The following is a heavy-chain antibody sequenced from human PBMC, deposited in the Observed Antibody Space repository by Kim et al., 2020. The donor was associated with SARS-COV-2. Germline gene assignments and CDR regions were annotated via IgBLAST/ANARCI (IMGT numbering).Heavy chain of an antibody. V-gene: IGHV3-23*01. CDR2: ISDIGRST. J-gene: IGHJ6*01. Sequence: GGSLRLSCVASGFSFGKHAMNWVRQAPGKGLEGVSGISDIGRSTYYKDSVEGRCTISRDNSKKILYLQMSSLRAEESAIDYCARDPHKQINWFYGMDGWG. CDR1: GFSFGKHA. D-gene: IGHD1-1*01. CDR3: ARDPHKQINWFYGMDG.